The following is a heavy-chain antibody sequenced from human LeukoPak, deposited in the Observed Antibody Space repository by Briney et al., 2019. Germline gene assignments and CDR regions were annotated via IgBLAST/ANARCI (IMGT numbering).Heavy chain of an antibody. J-gene: IGHJ4*02. CDR3: ARAPQTTVVLFDY. D-gene: IGHD4-23*01. Sequence: PSETLSLTCTVSGGSISSYYWSWIRQSPGKGLGWIGYIYYSGSTNYNPSLKSRVTISVDTSKNQFSLKLSSVTAADTAVYYCARAPQTTVVLFDYWGQGTLVTVSS. V-gene: IGHV4-59*01. CDR1: GGSISSYY. CDR2: IYYSGST.